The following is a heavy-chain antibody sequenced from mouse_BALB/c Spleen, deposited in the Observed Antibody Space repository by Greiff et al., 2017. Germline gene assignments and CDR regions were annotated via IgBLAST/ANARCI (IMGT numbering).Heavy chain of an antibody. CDR2: ISSGGST. D-gene: IGHD1-1*01. CDR1: GFTFSSYA. J-gene: IGHJ2*01. V-gene: IGHV5-6-5*01. CDR3: ARVYGSRYYFDY. Sequence: EVQVVESGGGLVKPGGSLKLSCAASGFTFSSYAMSWVRQTPEKRLEWVASISSGGSTYYPDSVKGRFTISRDNARNILYLQMSSLRSEDTAMYYCARVYGSRYYFDYWGQGTTLTVSS.